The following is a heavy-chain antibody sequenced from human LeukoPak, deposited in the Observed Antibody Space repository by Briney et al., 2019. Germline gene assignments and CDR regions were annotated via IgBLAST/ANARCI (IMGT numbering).Heavy chain of an antibody. CDR1: GFTFSSYA. D-gene: IGHD6-13*01. Sequence: GGSLRLSCTASGFTFSSYAMSWVRQAPGKGLEWGSVISASGGSTNYGDSVKGRFTISRDNSKNTLYLQMNSLRVEDTAVYYCAKDQRDSSRLDYYYGMDVWGQGTTVTVSS. V-gene: IGHV3-23*01. CDR2: ISASGGST. J-gene: IGHJ6*02. CDR3: AKDQRDSSRLDYYYGMDV.